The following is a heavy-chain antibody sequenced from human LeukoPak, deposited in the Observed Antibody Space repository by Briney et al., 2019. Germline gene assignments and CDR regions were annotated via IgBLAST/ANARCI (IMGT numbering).Heavy chain of an antibody. CDR2: INHCGST. D-gene: IGHD2-2*01. V-gene: IGHV4-34*01. CDR3: ARVGRRYCSSTSCYPGWFDP. CDR1: GGSFSGYY. Sequence: KPSETLSLTCAVYGGSFSGYYWSWIRQPPGKGLEWIGEINHCGSTNYNPSLKSRVTISVDTTKNQFSLKRSSVTAADTAVYYCARVGRRYCSSTSCYPGWFDPWGKGTLVTVSP. J-gene: IGHJ5*02.